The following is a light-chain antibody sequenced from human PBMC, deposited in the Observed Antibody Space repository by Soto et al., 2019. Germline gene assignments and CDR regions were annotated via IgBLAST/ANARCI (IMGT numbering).Light chain of an antibody. CDR3: WSYAGSSTLYV. V-gene: IGLV2-23*01. J-gene: IGLJ1*01. Sequence: QSVLTQPASVSGSPGQSITISCTGTSSDVGGCNLVSWYQQHPGKAPKLMIYEGSKRPSGVSNRFSGSKSGNTASLTISGLQAEDEADYYCWSYAGSSTLYVFGTGTKLTVL. CDR2: EGS. CDR1: SSDVGGCNL.